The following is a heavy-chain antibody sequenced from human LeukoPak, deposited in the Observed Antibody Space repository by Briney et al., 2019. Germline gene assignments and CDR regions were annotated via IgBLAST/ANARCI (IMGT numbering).Heavy chain of an antibody. D-gene: IGHD3-22*01. J-gene: IGHJ4*02. CDR1: GYSFTSYD. Sequence: ASVKVSCKASGYSFTSYDINWVRQATGQGLEWMGWMNPNSGNTGYAQKFQGRVTITADESTSTAYMELSSLRSEDTAVYYCAKDISPMIVVVITQIFDYWGQGTLVTVSS. CDR2: MNPNSGNT. CDR3: AKDISPMIVVVITQIFDY. V-gene: IGHV1-8*01.